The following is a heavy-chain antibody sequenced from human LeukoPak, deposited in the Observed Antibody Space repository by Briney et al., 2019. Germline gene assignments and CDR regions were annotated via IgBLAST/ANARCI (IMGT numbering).Heavy chain of an antibody. CDR1: GFTFSRYS. CDR2: INHSGST. Sequence: PGGSLRLSCAASGFTFSRYSMNWVRQAPGKGLEWIGEINHSGSTNYNPSLKSRVTISVDTSKNQFSLKLSSVTAADTAVYYCARGRDILTGYYDHWFDPWGQGNLVIVSS. V-gene: IGHV4-34*01. J-gene: IGHJ5*02. D-gene: IGHD3-9*01. CDR3: ARGRDILTGYYDHWFDP.